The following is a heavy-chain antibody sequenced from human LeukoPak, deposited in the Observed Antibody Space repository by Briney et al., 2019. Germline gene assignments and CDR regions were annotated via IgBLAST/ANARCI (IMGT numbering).Heavy chain of an antibody. CDR1: GYTFTSYD. V-gene: IGHV1-8*01. CDR2: MNPNSGNT. CDR3: ARGIIRFLEWLTY. Sequence: ASVKVSCKASGYTFTSYDINWVQQGTGQGLEWVGWMNPNSGNTGYAQKFQGRVTMTRNTSISTAYMELSSLRSEDTAVYYCARGIIRFLEWLTYWGQGTLVTVSS. D-gene: IGHD3-3*01. J-gene: IGHJ4*02.